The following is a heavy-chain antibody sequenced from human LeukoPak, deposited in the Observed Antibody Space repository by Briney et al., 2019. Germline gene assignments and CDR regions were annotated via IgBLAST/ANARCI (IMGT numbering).Heavy chain of an antibody. CDR3: ARRDSSSWYFDY. Sequence: GGSLRLSCAASGFTFSSYAMSWVRQAPGKGLEWVSAISGSGGSTYYADSVKGRFTISRDNSKNTLYLQMNSLRAEDTAVYYCARRDSSSWYFDYWGQGTLVTVSS. CDR2: ISGSGGST. D-gene: IGHD6-13*01. V-gene: IGHV3-23*01. CDR1: GFTFSSYA. J-gene: IGHJ4*02.